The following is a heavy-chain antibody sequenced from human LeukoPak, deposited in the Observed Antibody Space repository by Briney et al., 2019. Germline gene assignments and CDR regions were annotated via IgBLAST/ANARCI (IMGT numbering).Heavy chain of an antibody. CDR3: AKRSSIAFFDY. CDR2: ISDSGGNT. Sequence: GGSLRLSCAASGFTFNNYAMSWVRQAPGKGLEWVSGISDSGGNTYYADSVKGRFSISRDNSQNTLYLHMNSLRAEDTAVYYCAKRSSIAFFDYWGQGTLVTVSS. CDR1: GFTFNNYA. V-gene: IGHV3-23*01. J-gene: IGHJ4*02. D-gene: IGHD6-6*01.